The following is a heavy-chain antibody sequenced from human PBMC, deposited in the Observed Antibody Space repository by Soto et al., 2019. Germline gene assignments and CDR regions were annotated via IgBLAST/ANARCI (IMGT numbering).Heavy chain of an antibody. J-gene: IGHJ6*02. D-gene: IGHD5-12*01. CDR3: ASQVATPYYYYGMDV. CDR2: ISAYNGNT. V-gene: IGHV1-18*01. Sequence: QVQLVQSGAEVKKPGASVKVSCKASGYTFTSYGISWVRQAPGQGLEWMGWISAYNGNTNYAQELQGRVTMTTDTSTSTAYMELRSLRSDDTAVYYCASQVATPYYYYGMDVWGQGTTVTVSS. CDR1: GYTFTSYG.